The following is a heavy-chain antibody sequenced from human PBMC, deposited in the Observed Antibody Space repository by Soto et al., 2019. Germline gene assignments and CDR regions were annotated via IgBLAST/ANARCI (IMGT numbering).Heavy chain of an antibody. Sequence: PSPTLSLTCAISGDSVSSNSAAWHCISQSPSRCLEWLGRTYYRSKWYNGYSVSVKSRITINPDTSKNQFYLQLNSVSPEDTAVYYCTGQSVAGAIDYWGQGTPVTVAS. CDR2: TYYRSKWYN. J-gene: IGHJ4*02. CDR3: TGQSVAGAIDY. V-gene: IGHV6-1*01. CDR1: GDSVSSNSAA. D-gene: IGHD6-19*01.